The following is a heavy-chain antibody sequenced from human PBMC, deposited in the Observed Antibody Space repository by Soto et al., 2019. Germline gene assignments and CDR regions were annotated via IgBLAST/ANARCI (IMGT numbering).Heavy chain of an antibody. CDR2: IYYSGST. Sequence: QVQLQESGPGLVKPSETLSITCTVSGGSISSYYWSWIRQPPGKGLEWIGYIYYSGSTNYNPSLKSRVTISVDTSKNQFALKLSSVTAADTAVYYCARRYGYAFDIWGQGTTVTVSS. CDR1: GGSISSYY. D-gene: IGHD4-17*01. J-gene: IGHJ3*02. V-gene: IGHV4-59*01. CDR3: ARRYGYAFDI.